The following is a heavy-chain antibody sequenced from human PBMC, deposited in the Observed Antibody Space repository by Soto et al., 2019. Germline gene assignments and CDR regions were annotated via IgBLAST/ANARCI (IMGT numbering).Heavy chain of an antibody. Sequence: QVQLQESGPGLMKPSETLSLTCTVSGGSISSYYWSWIRQPPGKGLEWMGYIYYSGITNYNPSLRSRVTISVDTSKNQFSLKLSSVTAADTAVYYCASAPTGYYFDCWGQGTLVIVSS. CDR3: ASAPTGYYFDC. V-gene: IGHV4-59*01. D-gene: IGHD1-1*01. CDR1: GGSISSYY. CDR2: IYYSGIT. J-gene: IGHJ4*02.